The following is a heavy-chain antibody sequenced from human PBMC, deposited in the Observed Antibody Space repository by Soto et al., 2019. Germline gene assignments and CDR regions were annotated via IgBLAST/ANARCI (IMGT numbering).Heavy chain of an antibody. CDR1: GFTFSSYA. CDR2: ISYDGSNK. V-gene: IGHV3-30*18. J-gene: IGHJ4*02. D-gene: IGHD5-18*01. CDR3: AKGHSGYTYGVIDY. Sequence: QVQLVESGGGVVQPGRSLRLSCAASGFTFSSYAMHWVRQAPGKGLEWVAVISYDGSNKYYADSVKGRFTISRDNSKNTLYLQMNSLRAEDTAVYYCAKGHSGYTYGVIDYWGQGTLVTVSS.